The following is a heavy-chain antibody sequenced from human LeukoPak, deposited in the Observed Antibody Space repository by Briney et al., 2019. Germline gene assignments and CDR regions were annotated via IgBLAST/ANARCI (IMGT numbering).Heavy chain of an antibody. J-gene: IGHJ5*02. V-gene: IGHV1-8*01. CDR1: GYTFTSYD. D-gene: IGHD5-24*01. CDR3: ARYRWGRWFDP. CDR2: MNPNSGNT. Sequence: ASVTVSFKASGYTFTSYDINWVRQATGQGLEWMGWMNPNSGNTGYAQKFQGRVTMTRNTSISTAYMELSSLRSEDTAVYYCARYRWGRWFDPWGQGTLVTVSS.